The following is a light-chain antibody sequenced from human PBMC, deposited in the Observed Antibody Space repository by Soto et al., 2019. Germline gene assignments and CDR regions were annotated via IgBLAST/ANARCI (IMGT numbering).Light chain of an antibody. CDR3: ATWDNNLKAVV. V-gene: IGLV1-51*01. CDR1: SSNIGNNP. CDR2: DNN. Sequence: QSVLTQPPSVSAAPGQRVTMSCSGRSSNIGNNPVSWYQKYPETAPRLLISDNNDRPSGIPDRFSGSKSGTSATLAITGLQTGDEGHYYCATWDNNLKAVVFGGGTKLTVL. J-gene: IGLJ3*02.